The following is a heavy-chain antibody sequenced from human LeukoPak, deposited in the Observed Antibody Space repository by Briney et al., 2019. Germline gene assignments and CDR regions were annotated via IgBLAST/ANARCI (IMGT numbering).Heavy chain of an antibody. Sequence: SDTLSLTCAVYGGSFSGYYWSWIRQPPGKGLEWIGEINHSGSTNYNPSLKSRVTISVDTSKNQFSLKLSSVTAADTAVYYCARGRTIGGLYYFDYWGQGTLVTVSS. D-gene: IGHD1-1*01. V-gene: IGHV4-34*01. CDR2: INHSGST. CDR1: GGSFSGYY. J-gene: IGHJ4*02. CDR3: ARGRTIGGLYYFDY.